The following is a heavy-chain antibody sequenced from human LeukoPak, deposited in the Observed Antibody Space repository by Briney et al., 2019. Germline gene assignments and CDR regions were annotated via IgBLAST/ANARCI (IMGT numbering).Heavy chain of an antibody. CDR3: ARRAGAYSHPYDY. D-gene: IGHD4/OR15-4a*01. Sequence: GGSLRLSCAASGFTFSSYTMNWVRQAPGKGLEWVAAISSSSRDIFYADSVKGRFTISRDNSKNTLYLQMNSLRAEDTAAYYCARRAGAYSHPYDYWGQGTLVTVSS. J-gene: IGHJ4*02. CDR2: ISSSSRDI. V-gene: IGHV3-21*04. CDR1: GFTFSSYT.